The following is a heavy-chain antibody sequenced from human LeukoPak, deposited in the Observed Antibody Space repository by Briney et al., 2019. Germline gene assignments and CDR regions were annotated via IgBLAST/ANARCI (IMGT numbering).Heavy chain of an antibody. J-gene: IGHJ3*02. D-gene: IGHD3-22*01. Sequence: GASVKVSCKASVYTFTGYYMHWVRQAPGQGVEWMGWINPNSGSTDYAQKFQDRVTMTRDTSISTAYMGLSRLTSDDTAVYYCASGYYDSSNYYPDAFDIWGQGSMVTVSS. CDR3: ASGYYDSSNYYPDAFDI. CDR1: VYTFTGYY. CDR2: INPNSGST. V-gene: IGHV1-2*02.